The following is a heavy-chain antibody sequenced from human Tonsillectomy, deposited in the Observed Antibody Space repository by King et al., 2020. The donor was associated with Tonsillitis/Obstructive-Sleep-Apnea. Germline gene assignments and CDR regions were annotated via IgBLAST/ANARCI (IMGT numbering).Heavy chain of an antibody. CDR3: ARSAPIGYRAYYKNFVDC. J-gene: IGHJ4*02. CDR1: GYSFSNYY. CDR2: INCNGGGT. Sequence: QLVQSGAEVKKSGASVKVFCKASGYSFSNYYIHWMRQAPGQGLEWMGVINCNGGGTSYAQKFQGRVTMTRDTSTSTVYMDLSSLRSDDTAIYYCARSAPIGYRAYYKNFVDCGGLGTLVTVSS. D-gene: IGHD3-22*01. V-gene: IGHV1-46*01.